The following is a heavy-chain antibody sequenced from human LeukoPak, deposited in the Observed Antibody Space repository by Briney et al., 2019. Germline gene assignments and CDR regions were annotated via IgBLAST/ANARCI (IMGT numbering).Heavy chain of an antibody. CDR3: ARAPGQYYYYGMDV. J-gene: IGHJ6*02. CDR1: GGSISGYY. Sequence: SETLSLTCTVSGGSISGYYWSWIRQPPGKGLEWIGYIYYSGSTNYNPSLKSRVTISLDTSKSLFSLKLSSVTAADTALYYCARAPGQYYYYGMDVWGQGTTVTVSS. V-gene: IGHV4-59*01. D-gene: IGHD4-11*01. CDR2: IYYSGST.